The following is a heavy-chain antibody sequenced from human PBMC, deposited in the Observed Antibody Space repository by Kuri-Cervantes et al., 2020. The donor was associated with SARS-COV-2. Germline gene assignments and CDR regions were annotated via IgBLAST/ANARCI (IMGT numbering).Heavy chain of an antibody. V-gene: IGHV3-30-3*01. CDR3: AKDRVGVLDS. D-gene: IGHD2-21*01. Sequence: GESLKISCAASGFTFSSYAMRWVRQAPGKGLEWVAVISHDGSNKYYADSVKGRFTISRDNPKNTLYLQVNSLRAEDTALYYCAKDRVGVLDSWGQGTQVTVSS. J-gene: IGHJ5*01. CDR2: ISHDGSNK. CDR1: GFTFSSYA.